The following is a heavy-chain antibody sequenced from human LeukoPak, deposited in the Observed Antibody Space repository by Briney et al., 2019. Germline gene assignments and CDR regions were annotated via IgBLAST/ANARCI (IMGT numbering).Heavy chain of an antibody. CDR3: ARELRVSNYGMDV. V-gene: IGHV3-21*01. J-gene: IGHJ6*02. Sequence: PGRSLRLSYAASGFTFSSYSMNWVRQAPGKGLERVSSISSSSSYIYYADSVKGRFTISRDNAKNSLYLQMNSLRAEDTAVYYCARELRVSNYGMDVWGQGTTVTVSS. CDR1: GFTFSSYS. CDR2: ISSSSSYI.